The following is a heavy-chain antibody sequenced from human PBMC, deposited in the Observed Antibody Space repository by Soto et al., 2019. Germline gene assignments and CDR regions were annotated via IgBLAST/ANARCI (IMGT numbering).Heavy chain of an antibody. V-gene: IGHV3-49*04. Sequence: GGSLRLSCTASGFTFGDYAMSWVRQAPGKGLEWVGFIRSKAYGGTTEYAASVKGRFTISRDDSKSIAYLQMNSLKTKDTAVYYCTRKVRRLDYWGQGTLVTVSS. J-gene: IGHJ4*02. CDR3: TRKVRRLDY. D-gene: IGHD1-1*01. CDR1: GFTFGDYA. CDR2: IRSKAYGGTT.